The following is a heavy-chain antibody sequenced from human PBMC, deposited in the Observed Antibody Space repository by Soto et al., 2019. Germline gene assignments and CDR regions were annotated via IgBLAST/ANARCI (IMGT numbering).Heavy chain of an antibody. Sequence: SETLSLTCTVSGGSISSSSYYWGWIRQPPGRGLEWIGSIYYSGSSYYNPSLKSRVTISVDTSKNQFSLKLSSVTAADTAVYYCARHPRAPNFFDYWGQGTLVTVSS. CDR2: IYYSGSS. CDR1: GGSISSSSYY. CDR3: ARHPRAPNFFDY. J-gene: IGHJ4*02. V-gene: IGHV4-39*01.